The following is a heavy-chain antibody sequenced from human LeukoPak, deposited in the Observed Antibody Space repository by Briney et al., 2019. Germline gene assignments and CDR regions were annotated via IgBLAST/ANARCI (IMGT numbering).Heavy chain of an antibody. J-gene: IGHJ6*02. CDR2: IRARGDNT. Sequence: GGSLRLSCAASGFTFSSYAMSWVRQAPGKGLEWVSTIRARGDNTYYADSVKGRFTISRDNSKNTLYLQMNSLRAEDTAVYYCARGITMVRGVIITFGMDVWGQGTTVTVSS. V-gene: IGHV3-23*01. CDR1: GFTFSSYA. D-gene: IGHD3-10*01. CDR3: ARGITMVRGVIITFGMDV.